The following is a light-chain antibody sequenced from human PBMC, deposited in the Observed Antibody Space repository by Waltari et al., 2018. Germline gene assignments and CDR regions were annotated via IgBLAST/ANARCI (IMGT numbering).Light chain of an antibody. CDR3: QQYHGYPHT. J-gene: IGKJ2*01. Sequence: DIQMTQPPSHPPALIGYRATTTSRAGQYISNLLTWYQQKPGTAPKVLIYEASSLESGVPSRFSGSGSGTEFTLTINSLQPEDFATYHCQQYHGYPHTFGQGTKLEIK. CDR2: EAS. CDR1: QYISNL. V-gene: IGKV1-5*03.